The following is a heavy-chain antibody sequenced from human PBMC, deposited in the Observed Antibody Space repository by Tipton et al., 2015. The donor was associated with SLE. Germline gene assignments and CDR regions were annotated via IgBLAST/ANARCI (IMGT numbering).Heavy chain of an antibody. D-gene: IGHD4-11*01. Sequence: TLSPTCAVYGGSLTDHYWSWIRQSPGTGLECIGEINSRGSANYHPSLKSRATVSVDTSKNQFSLKLTSVTAADTAVYYCARLMTTVWDFDLWGRGTLVTVSS. V-gene: IGHV4-34*01. CDR1: GGSLTDHY. CDR2: INSRGSA. CDR3: ARLMTTVWDFDL. J-gene: IGHJ2*01.